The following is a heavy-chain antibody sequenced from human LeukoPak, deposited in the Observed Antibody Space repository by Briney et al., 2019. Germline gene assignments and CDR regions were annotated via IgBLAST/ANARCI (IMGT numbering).Heavy chain of an antibody. V-gene: IGHV4-4*07. J-gene: IGHJ3*02. Sequence: SETLSLTCTVSVGSLSSYYWNWIRQPAGKGLEWIGRIYTSGSTNYNPSRKSRVTMSVDTSKNQFSLKLSSVTAADTAVYYCARDKSRTYGSADAFDIWGQGTMVTVSS. D-gene: IGHD3-10*01. CDR2: IYTSGST. CDR3: ARDKSRTYGSADAFDI. CDR1: VGSLSSYY.